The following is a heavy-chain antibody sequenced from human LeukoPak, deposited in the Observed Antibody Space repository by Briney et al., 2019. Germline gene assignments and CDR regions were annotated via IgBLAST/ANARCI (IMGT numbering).Heavy chain of an antibody. J-gene: IGHJ4*02. CDR3: AKSYNGYESKPDY. CDR1: GFTFSSYA. V-gene: IGHV3-23*01. CDR2: ISNIGGRT. Sequence: GGSLRLSCAASGFTFSSYAMSWVRQAPGKGLEWVSSISNIGGRTLYTDSVKGRFTISRDNSKITLYLQMNSLRAEDTAVYYCAKSYNGYESKPDYWGQGTLVTVSS. D-gene: IGHD5-12*01.